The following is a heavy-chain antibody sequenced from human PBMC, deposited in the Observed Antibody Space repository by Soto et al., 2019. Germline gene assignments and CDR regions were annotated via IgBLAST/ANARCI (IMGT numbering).Heavy chain of an antibody. CDR2: INTYNGNT. Sequence: QVQLVQSGAEVKNPGASVKVSCKASGYTFTRYGIGWARQAPGQGLEWMGWINTYNGNTNYAQNVQGRVTLTTDTSTSIAYMALRSLRSNETAIYYCAMVDVYVTPSPQDVWDQGTTVIVSS. D-gene: IGHD3-16*01. J-gene: IGHJ6*02. CDR1: GYTFTRYG. V-gene: IGHV1-18*01. CDR3: AMVDVYVTPSPQDV.